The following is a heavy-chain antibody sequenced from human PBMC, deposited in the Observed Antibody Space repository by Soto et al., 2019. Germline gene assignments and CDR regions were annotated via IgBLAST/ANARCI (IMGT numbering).Heavy chain of an antibody. J-gene: IGHJ4*02. V-gene: IGHV1-18*01. CDR2: ISAYNGNT. D-gene: IGHD6-13*01. CDR1: GYTFSSYG. CDR3: ARDLVQQFYDY. Sequence: QVQLVQSGAEVKKPGASEKVSCKASGYTFSSYGISWVRQAPGQGLEWMGWISAYNGNTKYAQKLHGRFTMSRDTSTSTAYMELRSLRSDDTSVYDCARDLVQQFYDYWGQGTLATVSS.